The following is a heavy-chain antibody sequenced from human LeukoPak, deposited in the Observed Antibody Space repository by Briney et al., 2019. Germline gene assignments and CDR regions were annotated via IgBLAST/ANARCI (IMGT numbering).Heavy chain of an antibody. V-gene: IGHV4-34*01. Sequence: KPSETLSLTCAVYGGSLSGYYWSWIRQPPGKGLEWIGEINHSGSTNYNPSLKSRVTISVDTSKNQFSLKLSSVTAADTAVYYCARAGFVGHYGSGSTVDVWGKGTTVTVSS. CDR1: GGSLSGYY. CDR2: INHSGST. J-gene: IGHJ6*04. D-gene: IGHD3-10*01. CDR3: ARAGFVGHYGSGSTVDV.